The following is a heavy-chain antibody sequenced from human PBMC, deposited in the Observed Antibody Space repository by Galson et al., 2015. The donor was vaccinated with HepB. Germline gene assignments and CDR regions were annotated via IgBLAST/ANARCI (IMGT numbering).Heavy chain of an antibody. Sequence: SLRLSCAASGFTFSSYAMSWVRQAPGKGLEWVAIISYDGSNKYYADSVKGRFTISRDNSKNTLYLHMNSLRNEETAVYYCARAKYQMSLWGYWGQGTLVTVSS. D-gene: IGHD2-21*01. CDR2: ISYDGSNK. CDR3: ARAKYQMSLWGY. V-gene: IGHV3-30-3*01. J-gene: IGHJ4*02. CDR1: GFTFSSYA.